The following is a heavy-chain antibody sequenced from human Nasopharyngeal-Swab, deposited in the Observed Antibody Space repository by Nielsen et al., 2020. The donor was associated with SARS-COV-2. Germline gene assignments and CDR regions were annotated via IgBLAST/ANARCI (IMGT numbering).Heavy chain of an antibody. D-gene: IGHD1-14*01. Sequence: ASVKVSCKASGYTFTTYHMHWLRQAPGQGLEWMGIINPSGGRTSYAQKFQGRVTMTRDTSTSTVYMELSSLRSEDTAAYYCARDGCRTITCQGGGNWFDPWGQGTLVTVSS. J-gene: IGHJ5*02. V-gene: IGHV1-46*01. CDR1: GYTFTTYH. CDR3: ARDGCRTITCQGGGNWFDP. CDR2: INPSGGRT.